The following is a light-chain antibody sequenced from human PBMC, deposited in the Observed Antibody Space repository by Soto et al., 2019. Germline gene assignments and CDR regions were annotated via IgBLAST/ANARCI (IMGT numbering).Light chain of an antibody. CDR1: QSLLDSDGKTF. J-gene: IGKJ4*01. CDR2: EVS. V-gene: IGKV2D-29*01. Sequence: DIVMTQTPLSLSVTPDQPASISCKSSQSLLDSDGKTFLYWYVKRPVHPPQLLIYEVSNRFAGEPDWFSGSGTETEFSLKIRRVEAEDFAVDYCMQSLHLPLTCGGGTRVEMK. CDR3: MQSLHLPLT.